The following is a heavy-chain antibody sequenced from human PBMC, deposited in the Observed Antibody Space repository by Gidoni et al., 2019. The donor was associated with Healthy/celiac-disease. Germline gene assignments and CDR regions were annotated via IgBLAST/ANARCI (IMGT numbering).Heavy chain of an antibody. V-gene: IGHV4-39*01. J-gene: IGHJ5*02. CDR3: ARCETGGSGSNWFDP. CDR2: IYYSGST. Sequence: QLQLQESGPGLVKPSETLSLTCTVSGGSISSSSYYWGWIRQPPGKGLEWIGSIYYSGSTYYNPSLKSRVTIAVDTSKNQFSLKLSSVTAADTAVYYCARCETGGSGSNWFDPWGQGTLVTVSS. D-gene: IGHD3-10*01. CDR1: GGSISSSSYY.